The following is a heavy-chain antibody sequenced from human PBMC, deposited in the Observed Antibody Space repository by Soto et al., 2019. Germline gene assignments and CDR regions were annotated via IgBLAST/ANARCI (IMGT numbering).Heavy chain of an antibody. V-gene: IGHV4-34*01. CDR1: GGSFSGYQ. D-gene: IGHD1-1*01. CDR2: INHSGTT. CDR3: ARGWRFDP. J-gene: IGHJ5*02. Sequence: PSETLSLTCGVYGGSFSGYQWNWIRQSPGQGLEWIGEINHSGTTKYNPSLESRINLSVDTSKKQFSLKMFSVTAADTAIYYCARGWRFDPWGQGNQVTVSS.